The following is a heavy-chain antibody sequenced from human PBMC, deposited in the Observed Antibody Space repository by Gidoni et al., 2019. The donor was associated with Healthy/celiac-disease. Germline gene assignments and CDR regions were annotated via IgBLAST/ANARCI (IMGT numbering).Heavy chain of an antibody. V-gene: IGHV3-23*01. Sequence: EVQLLESGGGLVQPGGSLRLSCAASGFTFSSYAMSWVRQAPGKGLEWVSAISGSGGSTYYADSVKGRFTISRDNSKNTLYLQMNSLRAEDTAVYYCAKTSEISEYYYYYYGMDVWGQGTTVTVSS. D-gene: IGHD3-16*02. CDR1: GFTFSSYA. CDR2: ISGSGGST. CDR3: AKTSEISEYYYYYYGMDV. J-gene: IGHJ6*02.